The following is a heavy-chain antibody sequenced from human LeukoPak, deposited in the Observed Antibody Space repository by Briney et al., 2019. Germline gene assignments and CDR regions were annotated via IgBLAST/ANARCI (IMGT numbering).Heavy chain of an antibody. CDR1: GGTFSSYA. CDR2: IIPIFGTA. D-gene: IGHD1-1*01. Sequence: EASVKVSCKASGGTFSSYAISWVRQAPGQGLEWMGGIIPIFGTASYAQKFQGRVTITTDESTSTAYMELSSLRSEDTAVYYCARSGGWNDETNWFDPWGQGTLVTVSS. CDR3: ARSGGWNDETNWFDP. V-gene: IGHV1-69*05. J-gene: IGHJ5*02.